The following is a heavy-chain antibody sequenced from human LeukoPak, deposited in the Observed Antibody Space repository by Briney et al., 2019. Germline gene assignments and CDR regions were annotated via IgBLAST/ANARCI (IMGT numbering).Heavy chain of an antibody. CDR2: INPNSGGT. J-gene: IGHJ4*02. CDR3: ARDSALIPGIAVAGTGGLDY. CDR1: GGTFSSYA. Sequence: ASVKVSCKASGGTFSSYAISWVRQAPGQGLEWMGWINPNSGGTNYAQKFQGRVTMTRDTSISTAYMELSRLRSDDTAVYYCARDSALIPGIAVAGTGGLDYWGQGTLVTVSS. D-gene: IGHD6-19*01. V-gene: IGHV1-2*02.